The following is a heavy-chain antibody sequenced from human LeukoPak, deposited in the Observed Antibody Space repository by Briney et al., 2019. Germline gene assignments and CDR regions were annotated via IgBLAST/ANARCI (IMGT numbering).Heavy chain of an antibody. CDR1: GGSISSGGYY. Sequence: PSQTLSLTCTVSGGSISSGGYYWSWIRQHPGKGLEWIGYIYYSGSTYYNPSLKSRVTISVDTSKIQFSLKLSSVTAADTAVYYCASGAAGNIWFDPWGQGTLVTVSS. D-gene: IGHD6-13*01. V-gene: IGHV4-31*03. CDR2: IYYSGST. CDR3: ASGAAGNIWFDP. J-gene: IGHJ5*02.